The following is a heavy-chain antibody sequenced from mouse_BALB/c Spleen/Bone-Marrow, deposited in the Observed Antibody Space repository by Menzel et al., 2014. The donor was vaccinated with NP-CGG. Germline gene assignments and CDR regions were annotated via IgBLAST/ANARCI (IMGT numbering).Heavy chain of an antibody. D-gene: IGHD1-1*01. CDR3: APYYYGSRYGFYWYFDA. J-gene: IGHJ1*01. V-gene: IGHV1S81*02. CDR2: INPSNGRT. CDR1: GYTFTSYW. Sequence: QVQLQQSGAELVKPGASVKLSCKASGYTFTSYWMHWVKQRPGQGLEWIGEINPSNGRTNYNEKFKSTATLTVDKSSSTAYMQLSSRTSEDSAVYYCAPYYYGSRYGFYWYFDAWGAGTTVTVSS.